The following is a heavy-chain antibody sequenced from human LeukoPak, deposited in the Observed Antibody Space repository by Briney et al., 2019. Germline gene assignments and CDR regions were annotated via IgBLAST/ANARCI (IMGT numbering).Heavy chain of an antibody. V-gene: IGHV3-30*04. Sequence: GGSLRLSCAASGFTFSIYAMHWVRQAPGKGLEWVAVISSDGGDKYYADSVKGRFTISRDNSKSTLYLQMNSLRSEDTAVYYCARRWFFDYWGQGTLVTVSS. D-gene: IGHD3-9*01. J-gene: IGHJ4*02. CDR3: ARRWFFDY. CDR1: GFTFSIYA. CDR2: ISSDGGDK.